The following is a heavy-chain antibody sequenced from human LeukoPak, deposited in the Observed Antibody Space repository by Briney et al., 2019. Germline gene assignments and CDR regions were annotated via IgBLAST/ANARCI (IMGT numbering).Heavy chain of an antibody. Sequence: ASVKVSCKASGYTFTSFAMNWVRQAPGQGLEWMGWISAYNGHTNYAQKLQGRVTMTTDTSTSTAYMELRSLRSDDTAVYYCARDPRYCSSTSCLFGGYFDYWGQGTLVTVSS. CDR3: ARDPRYCSSTSCLFGGYFDY. J-gene: IGHJ4*02. D-gene: IGHD2-2*01. V-gene: IGHV1-18*01. CDR1: GYTFTSFA. CDR2: ISAYNGHT.